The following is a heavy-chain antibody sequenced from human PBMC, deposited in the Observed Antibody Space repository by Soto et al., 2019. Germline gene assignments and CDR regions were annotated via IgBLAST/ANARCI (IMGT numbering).Heavy chain of an antibody. Sequence: QITLKESGPTLVKPTQTLTLTCTFSGFSLSTSGVGVGWIRQPPGKALEWLALIYWHDDKRYSPSLKSRLTDPNDTSTNPLVLTLTNMDPVDTATYYCAHGIQQWPLWGGMDVWGQGTTVTVSS. J-gene: IGHJ6*02. CDR1: GFSLSTSGVG. CDR2: IYWHDDK. V-gene: IGHV2-5*01. D-gene: IGHD6-19*01. CDR3: AHGIQQWPLWGGMDV.